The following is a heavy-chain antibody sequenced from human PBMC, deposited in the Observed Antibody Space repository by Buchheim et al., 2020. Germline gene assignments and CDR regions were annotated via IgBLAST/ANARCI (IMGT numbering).Heavy chain of an antibody. D-gene: IGHD1-14*01. CDR2: IYWDDDK. J-gene: IGHJ5*02. CDR3: AHTLGSPPNWFDP. Sequence: QITLKESGPTLVKPTQTLTLTCTFSGFTLSTSGVGVGWIRQPPGKALEWLALIYWDDDKSNSTSLRSRLTIPKATSKNQVVLTMTNMGPVDTATYYCAHTLGSPPNWFDPWGQGTL. V-gene: IGHV2-5*02. CDR1: GFTLSTSGVG.